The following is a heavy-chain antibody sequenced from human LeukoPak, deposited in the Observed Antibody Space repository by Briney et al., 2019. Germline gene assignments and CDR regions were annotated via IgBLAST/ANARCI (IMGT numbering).Heavy chain of an antibody. CDR1: GGSISSYY. CDR3: ARDVCSGGSCYPDV. D-gene: IGHD2-15*01. Sequence: SETLSLICSVSGGSISSYYWSWIRQPPGKGLEWIGYIYYSGSTNYNPSLKSRVTISVDTSKNQFSLKLSSVTAADTAVYYCARDVCSGGSCYPDVWGKGTTVTVSS. J-gene: IGHJ6*04. CDR2: IYYSGST. V-gene: IGHV4-59*01.